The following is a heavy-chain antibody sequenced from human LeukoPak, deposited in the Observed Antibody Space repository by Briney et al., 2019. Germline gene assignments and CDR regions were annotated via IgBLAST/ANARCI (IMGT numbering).Heavy chain of an antibody. D-gene: IGHD1-26*01. CDR3: AKDLGYSGSYNDAFDI. Sequence: GGSLRLSCAASGFTFSSYGMHWVRQAPGKGLEWVAVISYDGSNKYYADSVKGRFTISRDNSKNTLYLQMNSLRAEDTAVYYCAKDLGYSGSYNDAFDIWGQGTMVTVSS. CDR1: GFTFSSYG. J-gene: IGHJ3*02. CDR2: ISYDGSNK. V-gene: IGHV3-30*18.